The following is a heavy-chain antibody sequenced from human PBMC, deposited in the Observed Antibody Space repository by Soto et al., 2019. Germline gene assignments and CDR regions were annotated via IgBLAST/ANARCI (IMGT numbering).Heavy chain of an antibody. CDR1: GCTFSSYA. D-gene: IGHD6-13*01. J-gene: IGHJ6*02. V-gene: IGHV3-30-3*01. CDR3: ARGRAAAGTRYYYYYGMDV. Sequence: GGALSLSCAASGCTFSSYAMHWVRQAPGKGLEWVAVISYDGSNKYYADSVKGRFTISGDNSKNTLYLQMNSLRAEDTAVYYCARGRAAAGTRYYYYYGMDVWGQGTTVTVSS. CDR2: ISYDGSNK.